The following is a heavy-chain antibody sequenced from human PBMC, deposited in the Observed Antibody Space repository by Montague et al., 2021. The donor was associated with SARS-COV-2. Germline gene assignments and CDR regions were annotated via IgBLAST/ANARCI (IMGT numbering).Heavy chain of an antibody. CDR2: ISGSGGAT. V-gene: IGHV3-23*01. CDR3: AKSAYYDILNWFDP. J-gene: IGHJ5*02. CDR1: GFSFSRYA. Sequence: SLSLSCAASGFSFSRYAMSLVRRAPGKGLEWVSAISGSGGATYYADSVKGRFIISRDSSKKTMFLQMNRLTPEDTAVYYCAKSAYYDILNWFDPWGQGTLVTVSS. D-gene: IGHD3-9*01.